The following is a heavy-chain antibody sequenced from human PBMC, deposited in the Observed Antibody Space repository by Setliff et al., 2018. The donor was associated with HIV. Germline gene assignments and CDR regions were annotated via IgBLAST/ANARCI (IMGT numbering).Heavy chain of an antibody. D-gene: IGHD2-15*01. CDR3: ARDRICSGGSCYVGWFDP. Sequence: SETLSLTCAVSGYSISSGFYWSWIRQPAGKGLEWIGHIYTSGTTNYNPSLKSRVTISLDTSKNQFSLKLSSVSAADTAVYYCARDRICSGGSCYVGWFDPWGQGTLVTVSS. CDR1: GYSISSGFY. V-gene: IGHV4-61*09. J-gene: IGHJ5*02. CDR2: IYTSGTT.